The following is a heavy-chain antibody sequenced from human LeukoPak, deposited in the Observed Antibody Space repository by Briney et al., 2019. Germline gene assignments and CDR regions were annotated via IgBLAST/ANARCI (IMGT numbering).Heavy chain of an antibody. CDR2: ISYDGSNK. D-gene: IGHD2-2*01. CDR3: ASDIVVVPAAPGFTFDY. J-gene: IGHJ4*02. V-gene: IGHV3-30-3*01. CDR1: GFTFSSYA. Sequence: GRSLRLSCAASGFTFSSYAMHWVRQAPGKGLEWVAVISYDGSNKYYADSVNGRFTISRDNSKNTLYLQMNSLRAEDTAVYYCASDIVVVPAAPGFTFDYWGQGTLVTVSS.